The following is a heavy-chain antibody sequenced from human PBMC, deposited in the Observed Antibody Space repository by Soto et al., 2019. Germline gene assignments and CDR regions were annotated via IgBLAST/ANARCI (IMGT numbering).Heavy chain of an antibody. V-gene: IGHV4-61*01. J-gene: IGHJ6*02. CDR2: IYFSGRT. CDR3: ARHKGGYYSGVDV. CDR1: GGSVSGGSYY. D-gene: IGHD3-16*01. Sequence: PSETLSLTCTVSGGSVSGGSYYWNWIRQPPGKGLEWIGYIYFSGRTNYNPSLKSRVTISIDTSKNQFSLKLTSATAADTAVYYCARHKGGYYSGVDVWGQGTTVTVSS.